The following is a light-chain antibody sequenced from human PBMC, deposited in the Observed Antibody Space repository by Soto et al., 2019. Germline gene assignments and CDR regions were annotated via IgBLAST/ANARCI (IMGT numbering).Light chain of an antibody. CDR2: EGS. CDR1: SSDVGSYNL. Sequence: QSVLTQPASVSGSPGQSITISCPGTSSDVGSYNLVSWYQHHPGKAPKLMIYEGSKRPSGVSNRFSGSKSGNTASLTISGLQAEDEADYYCCSYAGSSTLVFGTGTKVTVL. CDR3: CSYAGSSTLV. J-gene: IGLJ1*01. V-gene: IGLV2-23*01.